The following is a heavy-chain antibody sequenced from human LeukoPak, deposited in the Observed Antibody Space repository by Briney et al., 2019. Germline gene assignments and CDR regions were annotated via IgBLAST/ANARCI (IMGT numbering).Heavy chain of an antibody. CDR2: ISDSGGST. J-gene: IGHJ1*01. D-gene: IGHD3-10*01. V-gene: IGHV3-23*01. CDR3: AKAINPTYYYGSGTLRPWDLLFQH. Sequence: GGSLRLSCAASGFTFSYYAMTWVRQAPGKGLEWVSGISDSGGSTHYADSVKGRFTISRDNSKNTLYLQMNSLRAEDTAVYYCAKAINPTYYYGSGTLRPWDLLFQHWGQGTLVTVSS. CDR1: GFTFSYYA.